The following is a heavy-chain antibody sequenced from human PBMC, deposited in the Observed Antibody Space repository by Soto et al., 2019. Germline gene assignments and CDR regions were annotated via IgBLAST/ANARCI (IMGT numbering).Heavy chain of an antibody. V-gene: IGHV1-46*03. J-gene: IGHJ3*02. Sequence: GASVKVSCKASGYTFTIYYMHWVRQAPGQGLEWMGIINPSGGSTSYAQKFQGRVTMTRDTSTSTVYMELSSLRSEDTAVYYCARDGLGYCSGGSCPAAFGIWGQGTMVTVSS. CDR1: GYTFTIYY. CDR2: INPSGGST. CDR3: ARDGLGYCSGGSCPAAFGI. D-gene: IGHD2-15*01.